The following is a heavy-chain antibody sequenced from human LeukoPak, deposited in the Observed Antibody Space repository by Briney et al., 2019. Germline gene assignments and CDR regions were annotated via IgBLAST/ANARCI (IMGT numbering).Heavy chain of an antibody. V-gene: IGHV1-18*01. CDR3: ARDSGTYCSGGSCGVDI. CDR1: GYTFTSYG. D-gene: IGHD2-15*01. Sequence: ASVKVSCNASGYTFTSYGISGVRQAPGQGLEWTGCSSAYNGNTNYAQNLQGRVTMTTDTSTSTAYMELRSLRSDDTAVYYCARDSGTYCSGGSCGVDIWGQGTMVTVSS. CDR2: SSAYNGNT. J-gene: IGHJ3*02.